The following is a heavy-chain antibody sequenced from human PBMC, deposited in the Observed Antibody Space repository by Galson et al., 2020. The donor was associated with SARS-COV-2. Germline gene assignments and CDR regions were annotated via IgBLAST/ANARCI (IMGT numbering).Heavy chain of an antibody. D-gene: IGHD1-26*01. V-gene: IGHV3-20*01. CDR2: INWNGGST. J-gene: IGHJ4*02. CDR3: ARRMAGDDYFDY. CDR1: GFTFDDYG. Sequence: GGSLSLSCAASGFTFDDYGLNWVRQVPGKGLEWVSSINWNGGSTGYADSVQGRFTISRDNAKYSLYLQMNSLRPEDTALYHCARRMAGDDYFDYWGQGTLVTVSS.